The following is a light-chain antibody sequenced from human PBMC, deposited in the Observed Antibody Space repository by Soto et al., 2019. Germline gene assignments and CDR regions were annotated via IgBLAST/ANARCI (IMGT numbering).Light chain of an antibody. CDR2: DAS. CDR1: QSISSW. Sequence: DIQMTQSPSTLSASVGDRVTITCRASQSISSWLAWYQQKPGKAPKLLIYDASSLESGVPSRFSGSGSRTEFTLTISSLQPDDFATYYCQQYNSYPGTFGQGTKVVIK. J-gene: IGKJ1*01. CDR3: QQYNSYPGT. V-gene: IGKV1-5*01.